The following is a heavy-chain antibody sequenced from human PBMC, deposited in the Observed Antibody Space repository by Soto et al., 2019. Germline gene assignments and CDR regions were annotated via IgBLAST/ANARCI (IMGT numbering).Heavy chain of an antibody. V-gene: IGHV3-66*01. CDR3: AGPGEQPRY. Sequence: EVQLVESGGGLVQPGGSLRLSCAASGFTVSSNHMSWVRQAPGKGLEWVSLIYSGGSTYYADSVKGRFTFSRDNSKNPWYLQRNGLGAEDPAVYYCAGPGEQPRYWGQGTLVTVSS. CDR2: IYSGGST. J-gene: IGHJ4*02. CDR1: GFTVSSNH. D-gene: IGHD3-16*01.